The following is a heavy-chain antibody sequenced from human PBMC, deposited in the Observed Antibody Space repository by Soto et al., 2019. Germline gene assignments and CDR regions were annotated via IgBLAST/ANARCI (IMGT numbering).Heavy chain of an antibody. Sequence: SETLSLTCTVSGDSISYYYWSWIRQPPGKGLEWIGYVYYDGSTNYNPSLESRVTMSIDTSKKQFSLKLSSVIAADTAVYYCVSYDRQSGRYSLDDWGQGIRVTVAS. D-gene: IGHD3-10*01. CDR3: VSYDRQSGRYSLDD. CDR1: GDSISYYY. CDR2: VYYDGST. J-gene: IGHJ4*02. V-gene: IGHV4-59*01.